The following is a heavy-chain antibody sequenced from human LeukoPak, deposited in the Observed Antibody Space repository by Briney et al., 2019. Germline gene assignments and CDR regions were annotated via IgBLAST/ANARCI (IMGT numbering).Heavy chain of an antibody. CDR1: GGSFSNYY. Sequence: SKTLSLTCAVYGGSFSNYYWAWIRQPPGKGLEWIGEINHGGSTNYNPSLKSRVTMSVDTSKNQFSLKLTSVTAADTSVYYCARGSHDYGDFYLFDYWGRGTLVTVSS. CDR3: ARGSHDYGDFYLFDY. D-gene: IGHD4-17*01. J-gene: IGHJ4*02. V-gene: IGHV4-34*01. CDR2: INHGGST.